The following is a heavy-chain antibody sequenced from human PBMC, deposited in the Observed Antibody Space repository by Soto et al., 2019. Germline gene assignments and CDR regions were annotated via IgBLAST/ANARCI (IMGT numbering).Heavy chain of an antibody. D-gene: IGHD6-19*01. CDR2: SSPRGDTI. J-gene: IGHJ4*02. V-gene: IGHV3-48*02. CDR3: AKGPHTNVGWPYYFES. CDR1: GFSLANYP. Sequence: VVSLRLSCVASGFSLANYPMNWVRQTPGKGLEWISYSSPRGDTIYYADSVEGRFTISRDNARNSLSLHMSSLRDEDSALYYCAKGPHTNVGWPYYFESWGQGVPVTVS.